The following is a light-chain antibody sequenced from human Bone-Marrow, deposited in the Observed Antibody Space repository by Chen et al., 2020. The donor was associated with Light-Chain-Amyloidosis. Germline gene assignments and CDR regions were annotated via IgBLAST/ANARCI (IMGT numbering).Light chain of an antibody. J-gene: IGKJ4*01. Sequence: DIQMTQSPSSLSAFVGDRVTITCRPSQFISSYLSWYQQRPGQAPKLLIFGASSLPSGVPSRFSGSGSGTDFNLTISSLEPEDFASYYCQQSYTSPYTFGGGTKVEI. CDR3: QQSYTSPYT. CDR2: GAS. V-gene: IGKV1-39*01. CDR1: QFISSY.